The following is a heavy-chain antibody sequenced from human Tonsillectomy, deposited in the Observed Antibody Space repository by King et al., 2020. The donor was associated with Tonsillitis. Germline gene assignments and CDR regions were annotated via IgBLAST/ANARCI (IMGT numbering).Heavy chain of an antibody. CDR1: GGSISSYY. Sequence: QLQESGPGLVKPSETLSLTCTVSGGSISSYYWSWIRQPAGKGLEWIGRIYTSGSTNYNPSLKSRVTMSVDTSKNQFSLKLSSVTAADTAVYYCAREVGDIVVVVAATGWFDPWGQGTLVTVSS. CDR3: AREVGDIVVVVAATGWFDP. D-gene: IGHD2-15*01. CDR2: IYTSGST. V-gene: IGHV4-4*07. J-gene: IGHJ5*02.